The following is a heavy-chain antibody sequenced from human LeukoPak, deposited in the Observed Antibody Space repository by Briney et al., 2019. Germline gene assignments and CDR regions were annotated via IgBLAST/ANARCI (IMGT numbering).Heavy chain of an antibody. J-gene: IGHJ4*02. V-gene: IGHV4-39*01. CDR3: ARHGNWDPFDY. CDR2: IYYSGST. CDR1: GDSINSSDYY. Sequence: PSETLSLTCTVSGDSINSSDYYWAWIRQPPGEGLEWIATIYYSGSTNYKPSLKSRLTIPVDSSKNQFSLKMNSVTAADTAVYYCARHGNWDPFDYWGQGTLVTVSS. D-gene: IGHD7-27*01.